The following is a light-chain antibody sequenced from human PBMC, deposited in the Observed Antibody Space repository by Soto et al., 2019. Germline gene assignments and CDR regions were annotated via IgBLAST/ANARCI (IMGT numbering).Light chain of an antibody. CDR3: ATWDDSRNGYV. CDR2: DND. V-gene: IGLV1-44*01. CDR1: SSNIGSNT. Sequence: QSVLTQPPSASGTPGQRVTISASGSSSNIGSNTVSWYQQVPGTAPKRLIYDNDERHSGVPGRFSGSKSGTSASLAISGLQSEDEADYYCATWDDSRNGYVFGPGTNVTVL. J-gene: IGLJ1*01.